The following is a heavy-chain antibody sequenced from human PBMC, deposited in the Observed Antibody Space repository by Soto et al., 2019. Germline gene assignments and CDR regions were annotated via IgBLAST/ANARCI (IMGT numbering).Heavy chain of an antibody. D-gene: IGHD2-2*01. Sequence: GGSLRLSCAASGFTFSSYAMHWVRQAPGKGLEWVAVISYDGSNKYYADSVKGRFTISRDNSKNTLYLQMNSLRAEDTAVYYCARGGPAFVVVPAAPFDYWGQGTLVTVSS. CDR3: ARGGPAFVVVPAAPFDY. V-gene: IGHV3-30-3*01. CDR2: ISYDGSNK. J-gene: IGHJ4*02. CDR1: GFTFSSYA.